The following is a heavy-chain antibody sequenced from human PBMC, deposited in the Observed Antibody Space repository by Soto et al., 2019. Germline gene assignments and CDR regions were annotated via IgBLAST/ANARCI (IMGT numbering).Heavy chain of an antibody. J-gene: IGHJ4*02. D-gene: IGHD4-17*01. Sequence: QVQLVQSGAEVKKPGASVKVSCKASGYTFTGYYMHWVRQAPGQGLEWMGWINPNSGGTNYAQKFQGWVTMTRDTSISTAYMELSRLRSDDTAVYYCARGGETTVVTPVVDYWSQGTLVTVSS. CDR1: GYTFTGYY. V-gene: IGHV1-2*04. CDR2: INPNSGGT. CDR3: ARGGETTVVTPVVDY.